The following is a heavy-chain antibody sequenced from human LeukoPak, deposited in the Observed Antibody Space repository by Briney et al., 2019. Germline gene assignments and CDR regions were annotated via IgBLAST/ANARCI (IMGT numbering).Heavy chain of an antibody. J-gene: IGHJ4*02. Sequence: GGSLRLSCAASGFTFSSYSMSWVRQAPGKGLEWVAFVRSDGTTKYYTDSVKGRFTISRDNSKNTMYLQMNSLRAEDTAVYYCAKDQPRAYFDSWGQGTLVTVSS. V-gene: IGHV3-30*02. CDR2: VRSDGTTK. CDR3: AKDQPRAYFDS. CDR1: GFTFSSYS. D-gene: IGHD2-2*01.